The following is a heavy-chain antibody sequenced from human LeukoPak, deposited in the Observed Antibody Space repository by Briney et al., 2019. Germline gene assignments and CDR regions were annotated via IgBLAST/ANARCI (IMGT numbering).Heavy chain of an antibody. CDR1: GDSVSSNSAA. CDR3: ARVGLFVAAAGTVSYGLDV. CDR2: TYYRSKWYN. Sequence: SQTLSLTCAISGDSVSSNSAAWNWIRQSPSRGLEWLGRTYYRSKWYNDYAVFVKSRITINPDTSKNQFSLQVKSVTPEDTAVYYCARVGLFVAAAGTVSYGLDVWGQGTTVTVSS. V-gene: IGHV6-1*01. D-gene: IGHD6-13*01. J-gene: IGHJ6*02.